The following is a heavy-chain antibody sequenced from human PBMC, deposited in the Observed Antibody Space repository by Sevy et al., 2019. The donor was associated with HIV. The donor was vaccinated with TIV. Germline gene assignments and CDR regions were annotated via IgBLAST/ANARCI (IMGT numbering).Heavy chain of an antibody. CDR3: ARGTVVVLPAARKYIYSNGFDV. CDR1: GGTFDSHV. CDR2: ILPIFGTT. V-gene: IGHV1-69*13. D-gene: IGHD2-2*01. Sequence: ASVKVSCKASGGTFDSHVIICVRQAPGQGLEWMGGILPIFGTTNYAQKFQGRVTITADESTTTAYMELSSLRSEDTAVYYCARGTVVVLPAARKYIYSNGFDVWGQGTTVTVSS. J-gene: IGHJ6*02.